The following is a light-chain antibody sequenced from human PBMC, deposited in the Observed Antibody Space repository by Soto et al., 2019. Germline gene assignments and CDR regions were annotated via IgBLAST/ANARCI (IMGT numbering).Light chain of an antibody. CDR3: EQYYSSPPRYI. J-gene: IGKJ2*01. CDR1: QSISSSY. CDR2: GTS. Sequence: EIVLTQSPGTLSLSPGEIATLSCRTSQSISSSYLAWYQQKPGQAPRLLLYGTSTRATGIPDRFSGSGSGTDFNLPISRMVTQDFVVYHGEQYYSSPPRYIFGQGTNLEIK. V-gene: IGKV3-20*01.